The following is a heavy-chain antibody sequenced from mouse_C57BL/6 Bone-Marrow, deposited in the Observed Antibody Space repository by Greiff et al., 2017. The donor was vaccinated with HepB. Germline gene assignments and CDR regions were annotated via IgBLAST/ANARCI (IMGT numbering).Heavy chain of an antibody. D-gene: IGHD2-4*01. J-gene: IGHJ3*01. CDR3: ARRGYDYGAWFAY. CDR2: IYPRDGST. CDR1: GYTFTSYD. Sequence: RVEPGASVKLSCKASGYTFTSYDINWVKQRPGQGLEWIGWIYPRDGSTTYNEKFKGKATLTVDTSSSTAYMGLHSLTSEDSAVYFCARRGYDYGAWFAYWGQGTLVTVSA. V-gene: IGHV1-85*01.